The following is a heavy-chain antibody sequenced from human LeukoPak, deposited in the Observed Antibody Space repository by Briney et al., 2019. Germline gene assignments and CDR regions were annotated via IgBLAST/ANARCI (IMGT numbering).Heavy chain of an antibody. J-gene: IGHJ6*02. D-gene: IGHD6-19*01. CDR1: GYSICSGYY. CDR2: IYHSGST. V-gene: IGHV4-38-2*02. Sequence: SETLSLTCTVSGYSICSGYYWGWIRQPPGKGLEWIGSIYHSGSTYYNPSLKSRVTISVDTSKNQFSLKLSSVTAADTAVYYCARERAVAGYYYGMDVWGQGTTVTVSS. CDR3: ARERAVAGYYYGMDV.